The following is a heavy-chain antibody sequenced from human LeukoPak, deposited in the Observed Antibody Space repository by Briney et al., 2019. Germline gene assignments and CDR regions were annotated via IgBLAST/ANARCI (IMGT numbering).Heavy chain of an antibody. V-gene: IGHV1-69*01. CDR1: GATFSSYA. J-gene: IGHJ4*02. Sequence: ASVKLSCNASGATFSSYANSWVRQPPGPGLEWMGGITPIFGTANYAQKFQGRVTITADESTSTAYMELSSLRSEDTAVYYCARDKRDGYNSAYFDYWGQGTLVTVSS. CDR2: ITPIFGTA. D-gene: IGHD5-24*01. CDR3: ARDKRDGYNSAYFDY.